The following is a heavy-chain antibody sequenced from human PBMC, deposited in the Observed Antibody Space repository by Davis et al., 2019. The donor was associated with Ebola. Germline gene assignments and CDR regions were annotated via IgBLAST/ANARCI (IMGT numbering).Heavy chain of an antibody. J-gene: IGHJ6*02. CDR3: AKDEKYYDFRSGGFASYYAMDA. V-gene: IGHV3-30*18. CDR2: ILSDGSDA. CDR1: GFSFSNYA. Sequence: GGSLRLSCAASGFSFSNYAMHWVRQAPGKGLEWVAVILSDGSDAYYADSVKGRFTISRDNSKNTLFLQMSSLRAEDTAVYYCAKDEKYYDFRSGGFASYYAMDAWGQGTTVTVSS. D-gene: IGHD3-3*01.